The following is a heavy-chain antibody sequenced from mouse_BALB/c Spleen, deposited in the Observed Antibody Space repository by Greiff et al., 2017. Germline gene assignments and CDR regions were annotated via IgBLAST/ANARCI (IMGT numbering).Heavy chain of an antibody. J-gene: IGHJ4*01. CDR3: AKTHYYAMDY. CDR2: ISSGGST. Sequence: EVKLVESGGGLVKPGGSLKLSCAASGFTFSSYTMSWVRQTPEKRLEWVASISSGGSTYYPDSVKGRFTISRDNARNILYLQMSSLRSEDTAMYYCAKTHYYAMDYWGQGTSVTVSS. V-gene: IGHV5-6-5*01. CDR1: GFTFSSYT.